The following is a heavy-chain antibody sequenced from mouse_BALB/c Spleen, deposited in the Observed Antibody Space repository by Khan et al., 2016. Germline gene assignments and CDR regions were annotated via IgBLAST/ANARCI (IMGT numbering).Heavy chain of an antibody. V-gene: IGHV2-2*02. J-gene: IGHJ2*01. CDR2: MWRGGST. D-gene: IGHD4-1*01. Sequence: QVQLKQSGPGLVQPSQSLSITCTVSGFSLTNYGVHWVRQSPGKGLEWLGVMWRGGSTDYNAALKSRLSIHKDSSKSQVFFKMNSLQANDTAIYFCARNWEGGYFDYWGQGTTLTVSS. CDR1: GFSLTNYG. CDR3: ARNWEGGYFDY.